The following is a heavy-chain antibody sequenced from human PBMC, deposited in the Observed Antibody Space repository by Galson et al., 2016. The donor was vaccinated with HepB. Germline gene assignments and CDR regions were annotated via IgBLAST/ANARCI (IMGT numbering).Heavy chain of an antibody. Sequence: SLRLSCAASAFTFSNYGMHWVRQAPGKGLEWVAGIWTDGSNKYYGDSVKGRFTISRDNSKNTLYLQMNSLRAEDTAAYYCAKSKGGVWSYYFDYWGQGPLVTVSS. D-gene: IGHD6-19*01. V-gene: IGHV3-33*06. CDR1: AFTFSNYG. J-gene: IGHJ4*02. CDR2: IWTDGSNK. CDR3: AKSKGGVWSYYFDY.